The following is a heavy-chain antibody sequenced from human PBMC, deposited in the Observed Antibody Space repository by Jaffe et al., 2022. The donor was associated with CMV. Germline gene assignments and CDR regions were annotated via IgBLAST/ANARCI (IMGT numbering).Heavy chain of an antibody. Sequence: EVQLVESGGGLVKPGGSLRLSCAASGFTFSSYSMNWVRQAPGKGLEWVSSISSSSSYIYYADSVKGRFTISRDNAKNSLYLQMNSLRAEDTAVYYCARVPQDILTGYFHYYYMDVWGKGTTVTVSS. CDR2: ISSSSSYI. CDR1: GFTFSSYS. D-gene: IGHD3-9*01. J-gene: IGHJ6*03. CDR3: ARVPQDILTGYFHYYYMDV. V-gene: IGHV3-21*01.